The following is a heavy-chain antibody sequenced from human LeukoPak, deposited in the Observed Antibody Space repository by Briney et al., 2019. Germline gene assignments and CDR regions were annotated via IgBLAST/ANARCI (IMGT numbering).Heavy chain of an antibody. D-gene: IGHD6-19*01. CDR1: GYSISSGYY. J-gene: IGHJ4*02. Sequence: SETLSLTCTVSGYSISSGYYWGWIRQPPGKGLEWIGSIYHSGSTYYNPSLKSRVTISVDTSKNQFSLKLSSVTAADTAVYYCARGGVAGPHVVDYWGQGTLVTVS. V-gene: IGHV4-38-2*02. CDR2: IYHSGST. CDR3: ARGGVAGPHVVDY.